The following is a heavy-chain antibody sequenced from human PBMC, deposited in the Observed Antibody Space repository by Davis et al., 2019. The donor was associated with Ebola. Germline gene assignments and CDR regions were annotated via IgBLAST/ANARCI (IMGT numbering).Heavy chain of an antibody. CDR1: GFTFSTYS. CDR3: VKDSSNIWFDI. D-gene: IGHD2/OR15-2a*01. V-gene: IGHV3-23*01. CDR2: FGTGGDT. J-gene: IGHJ3*02. Sequence: PGGSLRLSCAASGFTFSTYSMSWVRQAPGKGLEWVSTFGTGGDTYYADSVKGRFAISRDNSRGTLYLQMSSLRVEDSAIYYCVKDSSNIWFDIWGQGTLVTVSS.